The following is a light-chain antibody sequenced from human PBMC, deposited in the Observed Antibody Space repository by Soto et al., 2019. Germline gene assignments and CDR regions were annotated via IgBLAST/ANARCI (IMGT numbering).Light chain of an antibody. CDR2: GAS. V-gene: IGKV3-15*01. CDR3: QQYNDWPPWT. J-gene: IGKJ1*01. Sequence: EVVVTQSPATLSLSPGERASLSCRASQSVSSNVAWYQQKPGQAPRLLIYGASTRATGIPARFSGSGSATEFTLTISSQQSEDFAVYYCQQYNDWPPWTFGQGTKVEIK. CDR1: QSVSSN.